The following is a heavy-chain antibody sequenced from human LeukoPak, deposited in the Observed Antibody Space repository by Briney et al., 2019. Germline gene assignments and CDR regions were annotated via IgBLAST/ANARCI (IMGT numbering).Heavy chain of an antibody. V-gene: IGHV4-59*01. D-gene: IGHD5-18*01. Sequence: SETLSLTCTVSGGSISSYYWSWIRQPPGKGLEWIGYIYYSGSTNYNPSLKSRVTISVDTSKNQFSLKLSSVTAADTAVYYCARGGDTAMVIPDIFDYWGQGTLVTVSS. CDR3: ARGGDTAMVIPDIFDY. J-gene: IGHJ4*02. CDR2: IYYSGST. CDR1: GGSISSYY.